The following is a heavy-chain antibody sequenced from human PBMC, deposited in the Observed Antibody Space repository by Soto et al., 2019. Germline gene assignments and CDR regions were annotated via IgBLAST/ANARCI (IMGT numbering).Heavy chain of an antibody. J-gene: IGHJ4*02. CDR3: ARDRADYGDALMEFDY. D-gene: IGHD4-17*01. Sequence: QVQLQESGPGLVKPSQTLSLTCTVSGGSISSGGYYWSWIRQHPGKGLEWIGYIYYSGSTYYNPSLKSRVTISVDTSKNQFSLKLSSVTAADTAVYYCARDRADYGDALMEFDYWGQGTLVTVSS. CDR2: IYYSGST. CDR1: GGSISSGGYY. V-gene: IGHV4-31*03.